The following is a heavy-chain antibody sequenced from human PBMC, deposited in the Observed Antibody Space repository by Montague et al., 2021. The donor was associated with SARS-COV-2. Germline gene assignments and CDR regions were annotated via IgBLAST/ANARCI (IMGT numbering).Heavy chain of an antibody. J-gene: IGHJ5*02. CDR3: AHSSIAAAGTTRGRFDP. CDR2: IYWDDDK. D-gene: IGHD6-13*01. V-gene: IGHV2-5*02. Sequence: PALVKPTQTLTLTCTFSGFSLSTSGVGVGWIRQPPGKALERLAVIYWDDDKRYSPSLKSRLTITKYTSKNQVVLTMTNMDPVDTATYYCAHSSIAAAGTTRGRFDPWGQGSLVTVSS. CDR1: GFSLSTSGVG.